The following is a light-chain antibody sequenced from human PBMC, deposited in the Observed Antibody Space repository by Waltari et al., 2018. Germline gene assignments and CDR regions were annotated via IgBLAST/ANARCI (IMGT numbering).Light chain of an antibody. CDR3: QQYYSTPYT. CDR2: WAS. V-gene: IGKV4-1*01. CDR1: QSVLYSSNNKSY. Sequence: DIVMTQSPDSLAVSLGERATINCKSSQSVLYSSNNKSYLSGDQQQPGQPPRLLIYWASTRESGVPSRFTGSGSGTDFTLTISSLQAEDVAVYYCQQYYSTPYTFGQGTKLEIK. J-gene: IGKJ2*01.